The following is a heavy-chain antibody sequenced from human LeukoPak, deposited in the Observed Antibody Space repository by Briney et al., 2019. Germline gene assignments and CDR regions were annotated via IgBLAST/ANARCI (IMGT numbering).Heavy chain of an antibody. CDR3: AHESATWDAFDI. V-gene: IGHV2-5*01. CDR2: IYWNDDK. CDR1: GFSLSTSGVG. J-gene: IGHJ3*02. D-gene: IGHD1-26*01. Sequence: SGPTLVKPTQTLTLTCTFSGFSLSTSGVGVGWIRQPPGMALEWLALIYWNDDKLYSPSLKSRLTITKDTSKNQVVLTMTNMDPVDTATYYCAHESATWDAFDIWGQGTMVTVSS.